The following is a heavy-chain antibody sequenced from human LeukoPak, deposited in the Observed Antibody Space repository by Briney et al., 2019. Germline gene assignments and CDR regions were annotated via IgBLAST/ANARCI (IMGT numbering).Heavy chain of an antibody. CDR1: GFTFSDYY. CDR2: ISSGSTI. J-gene: IGHJ5*02. CDR3: ARDGHPQMNWFDP. Sequence: PGGSLRLSCAASGFTFSDYYMSWIRQAPGKGLEWVSYISSGSTIYYADSVKGRFTISRDNAKNSLYLQMNSLRAEDTAVYYCARDGHPQMNWFDPWGQGTLVTVSS. V-gene: IGHV3-11*04.